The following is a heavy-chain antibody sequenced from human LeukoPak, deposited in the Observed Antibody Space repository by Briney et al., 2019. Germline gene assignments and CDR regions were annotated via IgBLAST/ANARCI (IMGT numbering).Heavy chain of an antibody. D-gene: IGHD6-13*01. CDR1: GGSISSYY. V-gene: IGHV4-59*01. J-gene: IGHJ4*02. CDR2: IYYSGTT. CDR3: ARGVYIAAAQYGY. Sequence: KTSETLSLTCTVSGGSISSYYWSWIRQPPGKGLEWIGYIYYSGTTNYNPSFKSRVTISVDTSKNQFSLKLSSVTAADTAVYYCARGVYIAAAQYGYWDQGTLVTVSS.